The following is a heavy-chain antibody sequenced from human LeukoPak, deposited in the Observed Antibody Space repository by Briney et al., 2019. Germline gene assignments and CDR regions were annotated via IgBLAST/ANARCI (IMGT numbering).Heavy chain of an antibody. CDR2: INAYNDNT. V-gene: IGHV1-18*01. CDR1: GDTFTSYG. Sequence: ASVKVSCKASGDTFTSYGISWVRQAPVQGLEWMGCINAYNDNTNYAQKLQGRVTMTTDTSTSTAYMELRSLRSDGTAVYYCARDTYSSSSYFDYWGQGTLVTVSS. J-gene: IGHJ4*02. CDR3: ARDTYSSSSYFDY. D-gene: IGHD6-13*01.